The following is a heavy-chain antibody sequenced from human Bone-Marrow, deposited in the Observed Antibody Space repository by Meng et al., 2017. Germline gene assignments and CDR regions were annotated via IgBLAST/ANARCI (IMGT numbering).Heavy chain of an antibody. CDR2: INTNTGNP. D-gene: IGHD3-10*01. Sequence: ASVKVSCKASGYTFTSYAMNWVRQAPGQGLEWMGGINTNTGNPTFAQAFTGRFGFSLDTSVSTAYLQISRLKAEDTAVYYCARATSLYYYTDSAPAAFDIWGQGKRV. J-gene: IGHJ3*02. V-gene: IGHV7-4-1*02. CDR3: ARATSLYYYTDSAPAAFDI. CDR1: GYTFTSYA.